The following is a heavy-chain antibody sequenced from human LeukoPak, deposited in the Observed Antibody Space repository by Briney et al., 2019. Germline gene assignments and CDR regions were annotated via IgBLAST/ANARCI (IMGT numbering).Heavy chain of an antibody. CDR1: GGSLINYY. Sequence: SETLSLTCAVYGGSLINYYWRWIRQSPGKGLEWIGDIDHSGGTSYNPVLRSRVTMSIDPSRNQVYLKINSVTASDAAVYYCAMVLWQSARPGPWDQGSLVTVSS. J-gene: IGHJ5*02. CDR3: AMVLWQSARPGP. CDR2: IDHSGGT. D-gene: IGHD2/OR15-2a*01. V-gene: IGHV4-34*01.